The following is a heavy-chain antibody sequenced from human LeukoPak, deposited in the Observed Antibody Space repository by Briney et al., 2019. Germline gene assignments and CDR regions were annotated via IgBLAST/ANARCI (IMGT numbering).Heavy chain of an antibody. V-gene: IGHV7-4-1*02. J-gene: IGHJ4*02. CDR1: GDTFTSYA. Sequence: ASVKVSCKASGDTFTSYAMNWVRQAPGQGLEWMGWINANTGNPTYAQGFTGRFVFSLDTSVSTTFLQISSLEAEDTAVYYCARGPDPPYSSGWYGRGLEYWGQGTLVTVSS. CDR3: ARGPDPPYSSGWYGRGLEY. CDR2: INANTGNP. D-gene: IGHD6-19*01.